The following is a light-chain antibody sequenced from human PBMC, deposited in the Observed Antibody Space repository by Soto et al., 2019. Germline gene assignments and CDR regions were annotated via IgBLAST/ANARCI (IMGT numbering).Light chain of an antibody. J-gene: IGKJ5*01. Sequence: EIVLTQSPGTLSLSPGEGATLSCRASQSISSNYLAWYQQKPGQAPRLLIYTASSRATGIPARFSGSGSGTDFTLTISRLEPEDFAVYYWQQYGSSPITFGQVTRL. CDR2: TAS. CDR3: QQYGSSPIT. CDR1: QSISSNY. V-gene: IGKV3-20*01.